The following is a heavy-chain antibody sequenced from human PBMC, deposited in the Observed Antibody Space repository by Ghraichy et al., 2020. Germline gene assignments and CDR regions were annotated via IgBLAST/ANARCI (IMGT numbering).Heavy chain of an antibody. CDR3: ARGRDIVVVPAAVSTYYYYYGMDV. Sequence: SETLSLTCGVDGGSFSGYYWSWIRQPPGKGLEWIGEINHSGSTKYNPSLKFRVTISVDTSKNQLSLKLRSVTAADTAVYYCARGRDIVVVPAAVSTYYYYYGMDVWGQGTTVTVSS. J-gene: IGHJ6*02. D-gene: IGHD2-2*01. V-gene: IGHV4-34*01. CDR2: INHSGST. CDR1: GGSFSGYY.